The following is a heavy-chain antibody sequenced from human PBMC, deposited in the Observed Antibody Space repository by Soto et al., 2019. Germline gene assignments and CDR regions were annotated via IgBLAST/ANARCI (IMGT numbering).Heavy chain of an antibody. Sequence: EVQLVESGGGLVKPGGSLRLSCAASGFTFSSYSMNWVRQAPGKGLEWVSSISSSSSYIYYADSVKGRFTISRDNAKNSLILQMNSLRAEDTAVYYCAREVSKYSGYDFDYWGQGTLVTVSS. CDR1: GFTFSSYS. D-gene: IGHD5-12*01. V-gene: IGHV3-21*01. CDR2: ISSSSSYI. CDR3: AREVSKYSGYDFDY. J-gene: IGHJ4*02.